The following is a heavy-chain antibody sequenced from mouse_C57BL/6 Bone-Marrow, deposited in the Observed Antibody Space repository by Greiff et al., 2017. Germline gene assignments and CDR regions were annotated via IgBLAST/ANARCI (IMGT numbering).Heavy chain of an antibody. CDR3: ARRGGTTAYYAMDY. CDR1: GFSLTSYA. D-gene: IGHD1-2*01. CDR2: IWTGGGT. J-gene: IGHJ4*01. Sequence: QVQLKQSGPGLVAPSQRLSITCTVSGFSLTSYAISLVRPPPGMGLEWLGVIWTGGGTKYNSALNCRRSISKDNSKSQVFLKMNSLQTDDTARYYCARRGGTTAYYAMDYWGQGTSVTVSS. V-gene: IGHV2-9-1*01.